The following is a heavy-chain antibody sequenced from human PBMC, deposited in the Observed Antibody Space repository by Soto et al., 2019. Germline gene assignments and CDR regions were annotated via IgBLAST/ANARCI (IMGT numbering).Heavy chain of an antibody. V-gene: IGHV1-3*01. CDR3: ASDGPTTVTTPKYFDF. J-gene: IGHJ4*02. CDR1: GYTYTSYA. D-gene: IGHD4-17*01. Sequence: ASVKVSCKATGYTYTSYAMHWVRQAPGQRLEWMGWINAGNGNTKYSQKFQGRVTITRDTSASTAYMELSRLRSEDTDVYYCASDGPTTVTTPKYFDFWGQGTLVTVSS. CDR2: INAGNGNT.